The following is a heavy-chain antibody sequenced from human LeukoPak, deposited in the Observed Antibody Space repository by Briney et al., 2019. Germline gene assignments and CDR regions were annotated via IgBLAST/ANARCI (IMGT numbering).Heavy chain of an antibody. D-gene: IGHD1-26*01. V-gene: IGHV3-23*01. J-gene: IGHJ4*02. Sequence: GGSLRLSCAASGFTFSSYAMSWVRQAPGKGLEWVSFISGNSGSTYYADSVKGRFTISRDNSKNTLYLQMNSLRAEDTAIYYCVKVRLVGATTPFDYWGQGTLVTVSS. CDR2: ISGNSGST. CDR3: VKVRLVGATTPFDY. CDR1: GFTFSSYA.